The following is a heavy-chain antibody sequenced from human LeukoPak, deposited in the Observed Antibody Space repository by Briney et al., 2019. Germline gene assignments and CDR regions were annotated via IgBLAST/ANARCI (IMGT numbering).Heavy chain of an antibody. J-gene: IGHJ4*02. CDR1: GFSLITSGMC. V-gene: IGHV2-70*11. CDR3: ARTVVTPSNRFDY. Sequence: SGPALVKPTQTLTLTCTCSGFSLITSGMCVSWIRQPPVKALEWHARIDWDDDKYYSTSLKTRLTISKDTSKNQVVLTMTNMDPVDTATYYCARTVVTPSNRFDYWGQGTLVTVSS. D-gene: IGHD4-23*01. CDR2: IDWDDDK.